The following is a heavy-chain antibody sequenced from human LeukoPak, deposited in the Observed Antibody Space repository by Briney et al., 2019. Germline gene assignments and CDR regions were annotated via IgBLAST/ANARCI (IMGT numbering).Heavy chain of an antibody. D-gene: IGHD3-3*01. V-gene: IGHV3-30-3*01. J-gene: IGHJ6*02. CDR1: GFTFSSYA. CDR3: SNDFWSGYKLYYYGMDV. CDR2: ISYDGSNK. Sequence: GGSLRLSCAASGFTFSSYAMHWVRQAPGKGLEWVAVISYDGSNKYYADSVKGRFTISRDNSKNTLYLQMNSLRAEDTAVYYCSNDFWSGYKLYYYGMDVWGQGTTVTVSS.